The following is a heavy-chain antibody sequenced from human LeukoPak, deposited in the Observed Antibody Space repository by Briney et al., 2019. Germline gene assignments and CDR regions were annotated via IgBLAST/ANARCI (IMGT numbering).Heavy chain of an antibody. J-gene: IGHJ4*02. CDR1: GFTFSSYG. D-gene: IGHD5-18*01. Sequence: GGSLRLSCAASGFTFSSYGMHWVRQAPGKGLEWVAVIWYDGSNKYYADSVKGRFTISRDNSKNTLYLQMNSLRAEDTAVDYCARPGPPGGYSYGLGTLDYWGQGTLVTVSS. V-gene: IGHV3-33*01. CDR3: ARPGPPGGYSYGLGTLDY. CDR2: IWYDGSNK.